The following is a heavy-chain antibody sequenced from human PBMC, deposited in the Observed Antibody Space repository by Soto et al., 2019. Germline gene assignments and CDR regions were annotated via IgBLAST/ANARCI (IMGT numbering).Heavy chain of an antibody. D-gene: IGHD3-16*02. CDR1: GYTFTSYG. J-gene: IGHJ4*02. CDR3: ARFKAPLGELSLAQIDY. Sequence: GASVKVSCKASGYTFTSYGISWVRQAPGQGLEWMGWISAYNGNTNYAQKLQGRVTMTTDTSTSTAYMELRSLRSDDTAVYYCARFKAPLGELSLAQIDYRGQGTLVTVSS. V-gene: IGHV1-18*01. CDR2: ISAYNGNT.